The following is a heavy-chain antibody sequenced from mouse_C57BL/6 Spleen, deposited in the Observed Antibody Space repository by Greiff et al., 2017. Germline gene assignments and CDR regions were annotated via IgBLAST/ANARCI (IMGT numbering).Heavy chain of an antibody. CDR1: GYTFTSYW. V-gene: IGHV1-72*01. Sequence: VQLQQSGAELVKPGASVKLSCKASGYTFTSYWMHWVKQRPGRGLEWIGRIDPNRGGTKYNEKFKSKATLTVAKPSSTAYMQLSSLTSEDSAVYYCAREADVNYPAWFAYWGQGTLVTVSA. D-gene: IGHD2-1*01. CDR3: AREADVNYPAWFAY. CDR2: IDPNRGGT. J-gene: IGHJ3*01.